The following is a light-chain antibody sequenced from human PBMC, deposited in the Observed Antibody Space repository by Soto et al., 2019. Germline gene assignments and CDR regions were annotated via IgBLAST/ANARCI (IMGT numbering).Light chain of an antibody. CDR3: SSYAGSNNFVL. Sequence: QSALTQPPSASGSPGQSVTISCTGTSSDVGGYNYVSWYQQHPDKAPKLMIYEVSQRPSGVPDRFSGSKSGNTASLTVSGLQAEDEADYYCSSYAGSNNFVLFGGGTKLTVL. J-gene: IGLJ2*01. CDR1: SSDVGGYNY. CDR2: EVS. V-gene: IGLV2-8*01.